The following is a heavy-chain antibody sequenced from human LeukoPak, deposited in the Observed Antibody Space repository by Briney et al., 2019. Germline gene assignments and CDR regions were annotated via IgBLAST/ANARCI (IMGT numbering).Heavy chain of an antibody. J-gene: IGHJ4*02. CDR1: GFTFSSYG. V-gene: IGHV3-33*05. Sequence: PGRSLRLSCAASGFTFSSYGMHWVRKAPGKGLEWVAVVSYDGSNKDYADSVKGRFTISRDNSKNTLFLQVNSLTVEDTAVYYCARDTLPLGRGYYYNFDYWGQGTLVTVSS. D-gene: IGHD3-22*01. CDR3: ARDTLPLGRGYYYNFDY. CDR2: VSYDGSNK.